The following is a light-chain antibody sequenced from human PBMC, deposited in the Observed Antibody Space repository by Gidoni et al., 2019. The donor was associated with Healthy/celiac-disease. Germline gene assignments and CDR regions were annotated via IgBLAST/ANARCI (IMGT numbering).Light chain of an antibody. CDR3: MQALQTPYT. J-gene: IGKJ2*01. V-gene: IGKV2-28*01. CDR1: QSLLHSNGYNY. Sequence: VMTQARRALPVTPGEPASIPCRSSQSLLHSNGYNYLDWYLQKPGQSPQLLIALGSNRASGVPDRLSGSGSGTDFTLKISRVEAEDVGVYYCMQALQTPYTFGQGTKLEIK. CDR2: LGS.